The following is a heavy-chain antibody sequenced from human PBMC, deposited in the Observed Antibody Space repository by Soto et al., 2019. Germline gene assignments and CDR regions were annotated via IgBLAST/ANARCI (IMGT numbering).Heavy chain of an antibody. Sequence: SLRLSCTASGFTFGDYAMSWFRQAPGKGLEWVGFIRSKAYGGTTEYAASVKGRFTISRDDSKSIAYLQMNSLKTEDTAVYYCTRDHLLRYFDWLLPDYYYYGMDVWGQGTTVTVSS. CDR1: GFTFGDYA. D-gene: IGHD3-9*01. J-gene: IGHJ6*02. CDR2: IRSKAYGGTT. CDR3: TRDHLLRYFDWLLPDYYYYGMDV. V-gene: IGHV3-49*03.